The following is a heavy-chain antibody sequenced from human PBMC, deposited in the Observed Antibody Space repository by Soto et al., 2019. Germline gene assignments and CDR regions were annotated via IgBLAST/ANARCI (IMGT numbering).Heavy chain of an antibody. V-gene: IGHV3-48*02. Sequence: EVQLVESGGGLLQPGGSLRLSCAASGFTFSWFGMNWVRQAPGKGLEWVSYISSGSNIINYAESVRGRFTISRDNAKNSLYLQMNSLRDDDTAVYYCARDSSSSYYYFDYWGQGTLVTVSS. CDR1: GFTFSWFG. D-gene: IGHD3-22*01. CDR3: ARDSSSSYYYFDY. CDR2: ISSGSNII. J-gene: IGHJ4*02.